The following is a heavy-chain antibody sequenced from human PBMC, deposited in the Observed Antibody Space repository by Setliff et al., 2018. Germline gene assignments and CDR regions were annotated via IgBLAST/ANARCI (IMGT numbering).Heavy chain of an antibody. CDR1: AYIFNSYG. J-gene: IGHJ3*01. Sequence: ASVMVSCKSSAYIFNSYGISWVRQAPGQGLEWMGWISSYNDVTNYLQRFQGRVTMTTDTSTSAAYMELRSLRSDDTAVYYCAISSLSICSGGTCPNAFDVWGQGTMVTVSS. CDR3: AISSLSICSGGTCPNAFDV. CDR2: ISSYNDVT. D-gene: IGHD2-15*01. V-gene: IGHV1-18*01.